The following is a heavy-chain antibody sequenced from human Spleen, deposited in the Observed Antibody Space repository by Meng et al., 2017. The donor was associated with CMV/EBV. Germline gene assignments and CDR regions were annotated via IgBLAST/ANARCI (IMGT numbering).Heavy chain of an antibody. CDR1: GYTFTGFY. CDR3: ARLGTGGGLSSYYYYHGLDV. CDR2: VNPISGAT. Sequence: ASVKVSCKASGYTFTGFYMHWLRQAPGQGLEWMGWVNPISGATNYAQKFQGRVTMTRDTSISTSYLELSRLKSDDTAVYYCARLGTGGGLSSYYYYHGLDVWGQGTTVTVSS. V-gene: IGHV1-2*02. J-gene: IGHJ6*02. D-gene: IGHD1-1*01.